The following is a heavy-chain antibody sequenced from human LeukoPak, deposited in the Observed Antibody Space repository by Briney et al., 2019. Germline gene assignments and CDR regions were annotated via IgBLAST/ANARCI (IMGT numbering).Heavy chain of an antibody. Sequence: PGGSLRLSCAASGFTFSSYSMNWVRQAPGKGLEWVSYISSSSTIYYADSVKGRFTISRDNAKNSLYLQMNSLRDEDTAVYYCARLNSGYDYFDYWGQGTLSPSPQ. CDR3: ARLNSGYDYFDY. J-gene: IGHJ4*02. D-gene: IGHD5-12*01. CDR1: GFTFSSYS. V-gene: IGHV3-48*02. CDR2: ISSSSTI.